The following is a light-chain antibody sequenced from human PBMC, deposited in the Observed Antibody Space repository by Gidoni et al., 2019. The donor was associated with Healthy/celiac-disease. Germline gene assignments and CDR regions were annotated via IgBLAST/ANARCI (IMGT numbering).Light chain of an antibody. V-gene: IGKV2-28*01. Sequence: DIVLTRFRLSLPVTPGEPASISCRSSHSLLHSNGYNCLDWYLQKPGQSPQLLIYLGANRASGVPDRFSGSGSGTDFTLKISKVEAEDVGVYYCMQALQTPRTFGPGTKVDIK. J-gene: IGKJ3*01. CDR1: HSLLHSNGYNC. CDR3: MQALQTPRT. CDR2: LGA.